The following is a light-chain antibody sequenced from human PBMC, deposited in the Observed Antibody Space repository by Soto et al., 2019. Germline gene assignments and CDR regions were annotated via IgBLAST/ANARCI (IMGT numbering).Light chain of an antibody. CDR2: GAS. Sequence: EIVMTQSPATLSVSPGERATLSCRASQSVSSNLAWYQQKPGQAPSLLIYGASTRATGIPARFSGSGSGTEFTLTISSLQPEDFAVYYCQQYNNWPGTFGQGTKV. CDR3: QQYNNWPGT. CDR1: QSVSSN. J-gene: IGKJ1*01. V-gene: IGKV3D-15*01.